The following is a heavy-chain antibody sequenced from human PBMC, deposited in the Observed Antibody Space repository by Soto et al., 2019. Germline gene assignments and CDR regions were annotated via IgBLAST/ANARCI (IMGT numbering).Heavy chain of an antibody. J-gene: IGHJ6*02. CDR3: AKVVSYDSSGHYYYYYGMDV. CDR2: ISYDGSNK. D-gene: IGHD3-22*01. CDR1: GFTFSSYG. Sequence: GGSLRLSCAASGFTFSSYGMHWVRQAPGKGLEWVAVISYDGSNKYYADSVKGRFTISRDNSKNTLYLRMNSLRAEDTAVYYCAKVVSYDSSGHYYYYYGMDVWGQGTTVTVSS. V-gene: IGHV3-30*18.